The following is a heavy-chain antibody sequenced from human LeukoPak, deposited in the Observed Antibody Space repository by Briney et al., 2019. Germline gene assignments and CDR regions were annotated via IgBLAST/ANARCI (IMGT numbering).Heavy chain of an antibody. J-gene: IGHJ4*02. CDR3: ARDMYGRNYFDF. CDR1: GFTVSSNY. Sequence: GGSLRLSCAASGFTVSSNYMSWVRQAPGKGLEWVSVIYSGGSTYYADSVKGRFTISRDNSRNTLYLQMNSLRAEDTAVYYCARDMYGRNYFDFWGQGTLVTVSS. CDR2: IYSGGST. V-gene: IGHV3-53*01. D-gene: IGHD4-23*01.